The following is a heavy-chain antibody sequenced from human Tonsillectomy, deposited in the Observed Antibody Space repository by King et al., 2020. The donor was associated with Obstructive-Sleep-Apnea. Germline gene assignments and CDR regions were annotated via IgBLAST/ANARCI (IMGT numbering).Heavy chain of an antibody. CDR3: AIDDQELSRIPYGMDV. CDR1: GHTLIELS. D-gene: IGHD1-7*01. Sequence: VQLVQSGAEVKKPGASVKVSCKVSGHTLIELSMHWVRQAPGKGLEWMGGFDPEDGETIYTQKFQGRVTMTEDTSTNTAYMELSNLRSEDTAVYYCAIDDQELSRIPYGMDVWGQGTTVTVSS. CDR2: FDPEDGET. J-gene: IGHJ6*02. V-gene: IGHV1-24*01.